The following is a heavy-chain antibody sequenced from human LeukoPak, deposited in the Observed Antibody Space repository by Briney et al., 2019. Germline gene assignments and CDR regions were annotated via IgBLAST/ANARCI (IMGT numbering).Heavy chain of an antibody. J-gene: IGHJ4*02. CDR1: GFTFSNYA. V-gene: IGHV3-64D*06. Sequence: GGSPRLSCSASGFTFSNYAMHWVRQAPGKGLEYVSAIDNNGDDTYYADSVRGRFTISRDNSKDTLHLQMSSLRPEDTAVYYCVKDRYYGSGRYTFDFWGRGTLVTVSS. D-gene: IGHD3-10*01. CDR2: IDNNGDDT. CDR3: VKDRYYGSGRYTFDF.